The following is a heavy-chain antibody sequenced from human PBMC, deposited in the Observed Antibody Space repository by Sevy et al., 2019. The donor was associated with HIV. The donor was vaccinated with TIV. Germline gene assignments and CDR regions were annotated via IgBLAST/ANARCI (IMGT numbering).Heavy chain of an antibody. CDR2: INPNSRGT. CDR1: GYTFTDYF. V-gene: IGHV1-2*02. Sequence: ATVKVSCKASGYTFTDYFMHWVRQAPRQGLERRGWINPNSRGTNYAQRFRGRVTMNRDMSISTAYMELSRLRSDDTAVYYCTSLSGYYDDSSRYYNTDAFDIWGQGTMVTVSS. D-gene: IGHD3-22*01. CDR3: TSLSGYYDDSSRYYNTDAFDI. J-gene: IGHJ3*02.